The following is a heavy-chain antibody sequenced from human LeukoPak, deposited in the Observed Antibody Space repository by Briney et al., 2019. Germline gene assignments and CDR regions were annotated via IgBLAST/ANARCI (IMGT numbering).Heavy chain of an antibody. J-gene: IGHJ5*02. CDR2: ISSSGSTI. V-gene: IGHV3-48*03. CDR1: GFTFSSYE. CDR3: ARESPDWFDP. Sequence: GGSLRLSCAASGFTFSSYEMNWVRQAPGKGLEWVSYISSSGSTIYYADSVKGRFTISRDNAENSLYLQMNSLRAEDTAVYYCARESPDWFDPWGQGTLVTVSS.